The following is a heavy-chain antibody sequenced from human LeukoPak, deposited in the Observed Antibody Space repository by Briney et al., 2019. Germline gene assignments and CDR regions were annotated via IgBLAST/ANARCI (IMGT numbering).Heavy chain of an antibody. CDR2: IYSGGST. Sequence: GGSLRLSCAASGFTVSSNYMSWVRQAPGKGLEWVSVIYSGGSTYHADSVKGRFTISRDNSKNTLYLQMNSLRAEDTAVYYCAKDQVVTDAFDIWGQGTMVTVSS. CDR3: AKDQVVTDAFDI. CDR1: GFTVSSNY. J-gene: IGHJ3*02. V-gene: IGHV3-53*01. D-gene: IGHD3-22*01.